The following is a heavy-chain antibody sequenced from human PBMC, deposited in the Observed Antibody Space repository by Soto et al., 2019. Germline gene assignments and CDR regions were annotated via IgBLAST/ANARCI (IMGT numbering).Heavy chain of an antibody. V-gene: IGHV4-59*03. CDR2: VHHSWGS. Sequence: QVQLQESGPGLVKPSETLSLSCTVSGGSISSYYWSWFRQSPGKRMEWIGYVHHSWGSSYNPSLQSRVAISLDTSKSQFSLKWTSVTAPDTAVYYCARQGFGPLHGLVDVWGQGTTVTVSS. CDR1: GGSISSYY. CDR3: ARQGFGPLHGLVDV. J-gene: IGHJ6*02. D-gene: IGHD3-10*01.